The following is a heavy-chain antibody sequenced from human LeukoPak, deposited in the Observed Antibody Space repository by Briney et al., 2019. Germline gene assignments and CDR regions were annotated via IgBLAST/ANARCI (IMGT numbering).Heavy chain of an antibody. CDR3: AKDLGIAAVPGDY. CDR2: ISYDGSNK. J-gene: IGHJ4*02. CDR1: GFTLSSYG. D-gene: IGHD6-13*01. Sequence: PGGSLRLSCAASGFTLSSYGMHWVRQAPGKGLEWVAVISYDGSNKYYADSVKGRFTISRDNSKNTLYLQMNSLRAEDTAVYYCAKDLGIAAVPGDYWGQGTLVTVSS. V-gene: IGHV3-30*18.